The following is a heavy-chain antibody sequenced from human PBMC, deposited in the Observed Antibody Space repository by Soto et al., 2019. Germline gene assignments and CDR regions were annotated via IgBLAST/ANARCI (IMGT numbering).Heavy chain of an antibody. CDR3: AKGIRYCSGGSCYNYYYYYMDV. V-gene: IGHV3-23*01. CDR1: GFTFSSYA. Sequence: GGSLRLSCAASGFTFSSYAMSWVRQAPGKGLEWVSAISGSGGSTYYADSVKGRFTISRDNSKNTLYLQMNSLRAEDTAVYYCAKGIRYCSGGSCYNYYYYYMDVWGKGTTVTVSS. J-gene: IGHJ6*03. D-gene: IGHD2-15*01. CDR2: ISGSGGST.